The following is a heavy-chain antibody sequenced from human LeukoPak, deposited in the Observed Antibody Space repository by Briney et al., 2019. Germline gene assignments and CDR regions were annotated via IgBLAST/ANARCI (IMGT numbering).Heavy chain of an antibody. CDR3: ARHSLPGTTPFDY. CDR2: IKPSDGST. Sequence: GASVKVSCEASGYSFINYYIHWVRQAPGQGPEWVGIIKPSDGSTAYAQKFQGRVSMTRDTSTSTVYMELSSLESDDTALYYCARHSLPGTTPFDYWGQGSLVTVSS. CDR1: GYSFINYY. V-gene: IGHV1-46*01. J-gene: IGHJ4*02. D-gene: IGHD1-1*01.